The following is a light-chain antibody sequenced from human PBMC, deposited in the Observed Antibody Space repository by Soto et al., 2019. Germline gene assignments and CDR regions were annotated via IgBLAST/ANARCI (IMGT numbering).Light chain of an antibody. V-gene: IGKV1-6*01. CDR2: AAS. CDR1: QGIRND. Sequence: AIQMTQSPSSLSASVGDRVTITCRASQGIRNDLGWYQQKPGKAPNLLIYAASSLQSGVPSRFSGSGSVTDFTLTISSLQPEDFATYYCLQDYNYPCTFGQGTKVEIK. J-gene: IGKJ1*01. CDR3: LQDYNYPCT.